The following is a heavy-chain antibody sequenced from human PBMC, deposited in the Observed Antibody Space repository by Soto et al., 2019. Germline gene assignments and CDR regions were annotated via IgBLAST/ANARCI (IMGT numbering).Heavy chain of an antibody. CDR2: ISGSGGST. V-gene: IGHV3-23*01. CDR1: GFTFSSYA. D-gene: IGHD3-10*01. J-gene: IGHJ5*02. Sequence: EVQLLESGGGLVQPGGSLRLSCAASGFTFSSYAMSWVRQAPGKGLEWVSAISGSGGSTYYADSVKGRFTISRDNSKNPLYVQMNSPRAEDTAVNYWAKVHGSGSYVFDTWGQGTLVTVSS. CDR3: AKVHGSGSYVFDT.